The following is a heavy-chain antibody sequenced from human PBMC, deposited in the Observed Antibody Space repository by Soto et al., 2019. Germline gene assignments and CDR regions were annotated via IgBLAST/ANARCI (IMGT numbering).Heavy chain of an antibody. J-gene: IGHJ6*02. D-gene: IGHD2-15*01. CDR2: ISSSGSTI. CDR3: ARDGCSGGSGYSGALHPYYYYGMDV. CDR1: GFTFSSYA. Sequence: EVQLVESGGGLVQPGGSLRLSCAASGFTFSSYAMTWVRQATGKGREWVSYISSSGSTIYYADSVKGRFTISRDNAKNSLDLQMNSLRAEDTAVYYCARDGCSGGSGYSGALHPYYYYGMDVWGQGTTVTVSS. V-gene: IGHV3-48*03.